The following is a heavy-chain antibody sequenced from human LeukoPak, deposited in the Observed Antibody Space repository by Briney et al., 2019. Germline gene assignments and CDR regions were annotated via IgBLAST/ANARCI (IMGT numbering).Heavy chain of an antibody. CDR1: GGTFSSYA. CDR3: LGYCSSTSCYRSGYFDY. Sequence: SVKVSCKASGGTFSSYAISWVRQPPGQGLEWMGGIIPIFGTANYAQKFQGRVTITTDESTSTAYMELSSLRSEDTAVYYCLGYCSSTSCYRSGYFDYWGQGTLVTVSS. J-gene: IGHJ4*02. D-gene: IGHD2-2*01. V-gene: IGHV1-69*05. CDR2: IIPIFGTA.